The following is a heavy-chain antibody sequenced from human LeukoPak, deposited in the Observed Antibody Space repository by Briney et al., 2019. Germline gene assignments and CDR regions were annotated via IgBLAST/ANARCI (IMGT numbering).Heavy chain of an antibody. Sequence: GGPLRLSCAASAFTFRSYAMIWVRQAPGKGLEWVSTVSGSGGSTYYADSVKGRFTISRDNSNNTLYLQMNSLRAEDTAVYYCAKGAASRGYTYVANWGQGTLVTVSS. D-gene: IGHD5-18*01. CDR3: AKGAASRGYTYVAN. CDR1: AFTFRSYA. CDR2: VSGSGGST. J-gene: IGHJ4*02. V-gene: IGHV3-23*01.